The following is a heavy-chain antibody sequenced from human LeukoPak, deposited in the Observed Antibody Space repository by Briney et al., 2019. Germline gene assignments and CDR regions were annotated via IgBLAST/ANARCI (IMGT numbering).Heavy chain of an antibody. V-gene: IGHV4-4*07. Sequence: PSETLSLTCTVPGGSISSYYWSWIRQPAGKGLKWIGRIYTSGSTNYNPSLKSRVTMSVDTSKNQFSLKLSSVTAADTAVYYCARDAPMVRGVMGYYFDYWGQGTLVTVSS. CDR2: IYTSGST. D-gene: IGHD3-10*01. J-gene: IGHJ4*02. CDR3: ARDAPMVRGVMGYYFDY. CDR1: GGSISSYY.